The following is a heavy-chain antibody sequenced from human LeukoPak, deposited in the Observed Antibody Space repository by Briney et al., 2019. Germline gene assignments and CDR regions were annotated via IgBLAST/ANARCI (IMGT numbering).Heavy chain of an antibody. D-gene: IGHD5-24*01. CDR2: FKSRNRGV. CDR1: GYTLTDHH. V-gene: IGHV1-2*02. CDR3: ARDPVDGYSHFDY. Sequence: GASVKVSCKASGYTLTDHHVIWVRQAPGQGPAWVAWFKSRNRGVAYAQEFQGRVTMTRDTSTNTAYMELSSLRFDDTAIYYCARDPVDGYSHFDYWGQGTLVTVSS. J-gene: IGHJ4*02.